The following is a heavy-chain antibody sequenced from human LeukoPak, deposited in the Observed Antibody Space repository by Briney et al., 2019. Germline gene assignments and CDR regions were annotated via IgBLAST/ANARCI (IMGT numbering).Heavy chain of an antibody. CDR1: GGSISSSSYY. CDR3: ARVSGYDAFDI. CDR2: IDQSGST. Sequence: SETLSLTCTVSGGSISSSSYYWGWIRQPPGKGLEWIGKIDQSGSTIYNSSLKSRVTISVDRSKNQFSLKLSSVTAADTAVYYCARVSGYDAFDIWGQGTMVTVSS. D-gene: IGHD3-9*01. J-gene: IGHJ3*02. V-gene: IGHV4-39*07.